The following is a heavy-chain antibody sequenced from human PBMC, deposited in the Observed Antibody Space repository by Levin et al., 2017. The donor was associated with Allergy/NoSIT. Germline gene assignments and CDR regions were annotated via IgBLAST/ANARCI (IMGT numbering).Heavy chain of an antibody. Sequence: GGSLRLSCAASGFTFSSYAMHWVRQAPGKGLEWVAVISYDGSNKYYADSVKGRFTISRDNSKNTLYLQMNSLRAEDTAVYYCAGCSGGSCYMYFQHWGQGTLVTVSS. V-gene: IGHV3-30-3*01. J-gene: IGHJ1*01. CDR2: ISYDGSNK. CDR1: GFTFSSYA. D-gene: IGHD2-15*01. CDR3: AGCSGGSCYMYFQH.